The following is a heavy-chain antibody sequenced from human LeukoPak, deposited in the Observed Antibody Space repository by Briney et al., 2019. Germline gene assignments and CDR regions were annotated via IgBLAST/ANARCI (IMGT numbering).Heavy chain of an antibody. CDR2: IYTSGST. CDR3: ARDQNIVVVPAAINYYYGMDV. J-gene: IGHJ6*02. CDR1: GGSISSYY. Sequence: SETLSLTCTVSGGSISSYYWSWIRQPAGKGLEWIGRIYTSGSTNYNPSLKSRVTMSVDTSKNQFSLKLSSVTAADTAVYYCARDQNIVVVPAAINYYYGMDVWGQGTTVTVSS. D-gene: IGHD2-2*02. V-gene: IGHV4-4*07.